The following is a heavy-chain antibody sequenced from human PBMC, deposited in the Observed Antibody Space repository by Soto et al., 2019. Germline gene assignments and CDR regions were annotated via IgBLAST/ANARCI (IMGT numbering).Heavy chain of an antibody. CDR1: GGTFSSYA. Sequence: QVQLVQSGAEVKKPGSSVKVSCKASGGTFSSYAISCVRQAPGQGREWMEGIIPIFGTANYVQKFQGRVTMTADETTSTADMELSILSSEDTAVYYCARGVDDTAMDDYFDYWGQRTLVTVSS. V-gene: IGHV1-69*12. CDR2: IIPIFGTA. J-gene: IGHJ4*02. CDR3: ARGVDDTAMDDYFDY. D-gene: IGHD5-18*01.